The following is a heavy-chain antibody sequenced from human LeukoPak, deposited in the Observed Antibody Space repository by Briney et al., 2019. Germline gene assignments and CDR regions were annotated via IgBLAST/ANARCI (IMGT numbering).Heavy chain of an antibody. J-gene: IGHJ4*02. CDR3: ARHGKYFSGSHHFDY. V-gene: IGHV5-51*01. CDR1: GYSFTSQW. D-gene: IGHD6-19*01. Sequence: KGGESPKISCKGSGYSFTSQWIGWVRQMPGKGLEWMGIIYPDDSDTRYSPSFQGQVTISADKSINTAYLQWSSLKASDTAMYYCARHGKYFSGSHHFDYWGRGTLVTVSS. CDR2: IYPDDSDT.